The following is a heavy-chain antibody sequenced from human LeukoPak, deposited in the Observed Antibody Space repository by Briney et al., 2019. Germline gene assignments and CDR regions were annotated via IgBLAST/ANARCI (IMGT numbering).Heavy chain of an antibody. J-gene: IGHJ4*02. Sequence: GRSLRLSCGASGFXFSSYAISWVRQAPKEGLEWVSVISGSGGSTYYADSAKGRFTISRDNSKNTVYLQMNSLRAEDTAVYYCAKGVATKEKFDYWGQGILVTVSS. V-gene: IGHV3-23*01. CDR2: ISGSGGST. D-gene: IGHD2-8*01. CDR1: GFXFSSYA. CDR3: AKGVATKEKFDY.